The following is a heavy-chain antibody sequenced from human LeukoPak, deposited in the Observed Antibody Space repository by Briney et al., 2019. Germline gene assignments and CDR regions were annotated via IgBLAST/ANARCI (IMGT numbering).Heavy chain of an antibody. CDR1: GFSLSSSGMS. Sequence: SGPALVKPTQTLTLTCTFSGFSLSSSGMSVSWIRQPPGKALEWLTRIDWNGDKYYSTSLKIRLSISKDTSQNQVILTMTNMDPVDTATYFCARSIYDTSGFSTQHWGQGTLVTVS. V-gene: IGHV2-70*11. J-gene: IGHJ1*01. CDR3: ARSIYDTSGFSTQH. D-gene: IGHD3-22*01. CDR2: IDWNGDK.